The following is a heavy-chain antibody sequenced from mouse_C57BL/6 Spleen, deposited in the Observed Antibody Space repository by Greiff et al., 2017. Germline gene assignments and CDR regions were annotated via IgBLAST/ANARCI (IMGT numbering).Heavy chain of an antibody. CDR2: ISSGSSTI. V-gene: IGHV5-17*01. D-gene: IGHD1-1*01. CDR1: GFTFSDYG. CDR3: ARAPFYYGTSLDY. J-gene: IGHJ2*01. Sequence: EVQVVESGGGLVKPGGSLKLSCAASGFTFSDYGMHWVRQAPEKGLEWVAYISSGSSTIYYADTVKGRFTSSRDNAKNTLFLQMTSLRSEDTAMYYCARAPFYYGTSLDYWGQGTTLTVSS.